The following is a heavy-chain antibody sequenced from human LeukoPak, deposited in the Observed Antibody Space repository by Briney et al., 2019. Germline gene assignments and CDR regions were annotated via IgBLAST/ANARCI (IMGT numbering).Heavy chain of an antibody. V-gene: IGHV4-39*07. CDR2: IYYSGTT. CDR3: APGIFDWLTREVYYFDY. Sequence: SETLSPTCTVSGGSISSSSYYWGWIRQPPGKGLEWIGSIYYSGTTYYNPSLKSRVTISVDTSKNQFSLKLSSVTAAGTAVYYCAPGIFDWLTREVYYFDYWGQGTLVTVSS. CDR1: GGSISSSSYY. J-gene: IGHJ4*02. D-gene: IGHD3-9*01.